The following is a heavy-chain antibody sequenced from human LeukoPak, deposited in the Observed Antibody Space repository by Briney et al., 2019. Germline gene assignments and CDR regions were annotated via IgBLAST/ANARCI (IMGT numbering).Heavy chain of an antibody. CDR2: AVQTNSGGIT. J-gene: IGHJ4*02. V-gene: IGHV3-15*04. CDR3: ATGFTSSAHDGY. Sequence: GGSLRLSCVGSGFIFKNAWMTWVRQAPGKGLEWVGRAVQTNSGGITEYAAPVKGRSTISRDDSTSTLYLQMSSLKTEDTGVYYCATGFTSSAHDGYWGQGTLVTVSA. D-gene: IGHD2/OR15-2a*01. CDR1: GFIFKNAW.